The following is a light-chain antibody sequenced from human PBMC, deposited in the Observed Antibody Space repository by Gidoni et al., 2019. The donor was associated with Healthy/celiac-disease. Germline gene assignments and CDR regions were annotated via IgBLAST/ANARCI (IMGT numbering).Light chain of an antibody. CDR3: KQSYSTPPN. V-gene: IGKV1-39*01. CDR1: QSISSY. Sequence: DIQMTQSPSSLSPSVEDRVTITCRASQSISSYLNWYQQKPGKAPKLLIYAASSLQSGVPSRFSGSGSGTDFTLTISSLQPEDFATYYCKQSYSTPPNIXPXTKVDIK. CDR2: AAS. J-gene: IGKJ3*01.